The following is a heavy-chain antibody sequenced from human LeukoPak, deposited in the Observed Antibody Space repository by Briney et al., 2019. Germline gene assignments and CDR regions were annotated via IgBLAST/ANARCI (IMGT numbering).Heavy chain of an antibody. D-gene: IGHD3-22*01. V-gene: IGHV4-34*01. Sequence: SETLSLTCTVSGGPIRSDYWSWIRQPPGKGLEWIGEINHSGSTNYNPSLKSRVTISVDTSKNQFSLKLSSVTAADTAVYYCASLRRDSSGSPFDYWGQGTLVTVSS. CDR2: INHSGST. J-gene: IGHJ4*02. CDR1: GGPIRSDY. CDR3: ASLRRDSSGSPFDY.